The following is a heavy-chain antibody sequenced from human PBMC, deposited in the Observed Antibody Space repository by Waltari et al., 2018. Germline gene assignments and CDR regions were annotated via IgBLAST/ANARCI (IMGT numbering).Heavy chain of an antibody. CDR3: AKGRVGTVYYFDY. J-gene: IGHJ4*02. CDR1: GFTFSSYG. V-gene: IGHV3-48*01. Sequence: VQLVESGGGVVQPGRSLRLSCAASGFTFSSYGMHWVRQAPGKGLEWVSYISSSGSTIYYADSVKGRFTISRDNSKNTLYLQMNSLRAEDTAVYYCAKGRVGTVYYFDYWGQGTLVTVSS. CDR2: ISSSGSTI. D-gene: IGHD1-26*01.